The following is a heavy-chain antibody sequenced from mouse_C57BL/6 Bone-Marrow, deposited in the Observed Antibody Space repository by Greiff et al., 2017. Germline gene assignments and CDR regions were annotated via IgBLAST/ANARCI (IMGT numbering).Heavy chain of an antibody. J-gene: IGHJ2*01. CDR1: GYTFTSYW. CDR2: IHPSDSDT. V-gene: IGHV1-74*01. D-gene: IGHD1-1*01. Sequence: QVQLQQPGAELVKPGASVKVSCKASGYTFTSYWMHWVKQRPGQGLEWIGRIHPSDSDTTYNQKFKGTATLTVDKSSSTAYMQLSSLTSEDSAVYYCAIHPHYYGSYYFDYWGQGTTLTVSS. CDR3: AIHPHYYGSYYFDY.